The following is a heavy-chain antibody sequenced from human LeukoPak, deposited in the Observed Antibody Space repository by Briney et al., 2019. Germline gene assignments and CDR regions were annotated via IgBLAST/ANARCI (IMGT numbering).Heavy chain of an antibody. J-gene: IGHJ5*02. Sequence: PSETLSLTCAVYGGSYSGYYWSWIRQPPGKGLEWLGEINHSGSTNYNPSLKSRVTISVDTSKNQFSLKLSSVTAADTAMYYCVGAYQPGGWFDPWGQGTLVTVSS. CDR3: VGAYQPGGWFDP. D-gene: IGHD2-21*01. V-gene: IGHV4-34*01. CDR1: GGSYSGYY. CDR2: INHSGST.